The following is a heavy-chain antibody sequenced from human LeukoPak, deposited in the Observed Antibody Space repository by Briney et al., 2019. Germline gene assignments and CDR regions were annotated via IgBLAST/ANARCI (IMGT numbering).Heavy chain of an antibody. CDR1: GGSFSGYY. D-gene: IGHD6-6*01. CDR2: INHSGST. J-gene: IGHJ4*02. CDR3: ARVKRRMGSSSGDYSDF. V-gene: IGHV4-34*01. Sequence: ETQSLTCAVYGGSFSGYYWSWIRQPPGKGLEWIGEINHSGSTNYNPSLKSRVTVSVDTSKNQFSLKLTSVTAADTAMYYCARVKRRMGSSSGDYSDFWGQGALVTVSS.